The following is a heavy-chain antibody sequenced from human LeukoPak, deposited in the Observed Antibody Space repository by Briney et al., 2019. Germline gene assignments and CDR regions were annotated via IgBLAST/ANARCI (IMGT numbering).Heavy chain of an antibody. Sequence: SETLSLTCAVDGGSFSGYYWSWIRQPPGKGLEWIGEINHSGSTNYNPSLKSRVTISVDTSKNQFSLKLSSVTAADTAVYYCARGQRDSSGYYPNNWFDPWGQGTLVTVSS. J-gene: IGHJ5*02. CDR3: ARGQRDSSGYYPNNWFDP. CDR2: INHSGST. D-gene: IGHD3-22*01. V-gene: IGHV4-34*01. CDR1: GGSFSGYY.